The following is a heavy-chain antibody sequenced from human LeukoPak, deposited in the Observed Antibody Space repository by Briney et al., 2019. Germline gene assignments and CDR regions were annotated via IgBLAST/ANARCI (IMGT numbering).Heavy chain of an antibody. V-gene: IGHV4-34*01. Sequence: SETLSLTCAVSGGSFSGYYWNWIRQSPGKGLEWIGEINHSGSTYYNPSLKSRVTMSVDTSKNQFSLKLSSVTAADTAVYYCARERAAGIYYYYYMDVWGKGTTVTISS. D-gene: IGHD6-13*01. CDR2: INHSGST. J-gene: IGHJ6*03. CDR1: GGSFSGYY. CDR3: ARERAAGIYYYYYMDV.